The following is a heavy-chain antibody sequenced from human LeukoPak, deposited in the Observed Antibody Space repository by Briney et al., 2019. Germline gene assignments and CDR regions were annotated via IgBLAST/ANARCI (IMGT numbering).Heavy chain of an antibody. Sequence: GGTLRLSCTASGFTFSSYDISWVRQAPGKGLEWVSTITGLGGRTYYADSVKGRFTISRDNSKNTLYLQMNSLRVEDTAVYYCARDFHRRYYDSSGYNAFDIWGQGTMVTVSS. CDR1: GFTFSSYD. V-gene: IGHV3-23*01. CDR3: ARDFHRRYYDSSGYNAFDI. CDR2: ITGLGGRT. D-gene: IGHD3-22*01. J-gene: IGHJ3*02.